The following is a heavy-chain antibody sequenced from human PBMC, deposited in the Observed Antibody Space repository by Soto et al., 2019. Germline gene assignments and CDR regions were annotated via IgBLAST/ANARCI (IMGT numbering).Heavy chain of an antibody. Sequence: EVQLVESGGGLVKPGGSLRLSCAASGFTFSSYSMNWVRQAPGKGLEWVSSISSSSSYIYYADSVKGRFTISRDNAKNSRYLQMNSRRAEDTAVYYCATMGATISVEVWGQGTTVTVSS. CDR3: ATMGATISVEV. CDR1: GFTFSSYS. V-gene: IGHV3-21*01. J-gene: IGHJ6*02. CDR2: ISSSSSYI. D-gene: IGHD1-26*01.